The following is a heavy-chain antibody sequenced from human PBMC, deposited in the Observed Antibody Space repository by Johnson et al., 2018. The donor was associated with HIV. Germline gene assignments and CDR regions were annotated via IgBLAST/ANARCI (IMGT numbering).Heavy chain of an antibody. J-gene: IGHJ3*02. CDR2: ISYDGTNK. Sequence: QMLLVESGGGVVQPGRSLRLSCAASGFTFSSYAMHWVRQAPGKGLEWVALISYDGTNKYYADSAKGRFTISRDNSRNTLFLQMNSLRVEDTAAYYCARGVKQQLSVVDAFGIWGQGTMVTVSS. CDR1: GFTFSSYA. CDR3: ARGVKQQLSVVDAFGI. D-gene: IGHD6-13*01. V-gene: IGHV3-30*04.